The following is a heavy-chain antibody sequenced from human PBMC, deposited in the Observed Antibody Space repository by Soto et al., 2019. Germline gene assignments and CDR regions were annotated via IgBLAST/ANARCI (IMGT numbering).Heavy chain of an antibody. V-gene: IGHV4-59*01. Sequence: PSETLSLTCTVSGGSISSYYWSWIRQPPGKGLEWIGYIYYSGSTNYNPSLKSRVTISVDTSKNQFSLKMSSVTAADTAVYYCARLPTRYFCDYWGQGTLVTVSS. J-gene: IGHJ4*02. CDR2: IYYSGST. D-gene: IGHD1-1*01. CDR1: GGSISSYY. CDR3: ARLPTRYFCDY.